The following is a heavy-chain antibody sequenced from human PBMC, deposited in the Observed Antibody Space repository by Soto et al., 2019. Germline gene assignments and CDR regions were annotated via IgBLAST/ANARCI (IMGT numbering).Heavy chain of an antibody. CDR1: GFTFDDYA. CDR3: AKGNYYDSSGAWDI. J-gene: IGHJ3*02. CDR2: ISWNSGSI. Sequence: EVQLVESGGGLVQPGRSLRLSCAASGFTFDDYAMHWVRQAPGKGLEWVSGISWNSGSIGYADSVKGRFTISRDNAKNALYLQMNSLRAEDTALYYCAKGNYYDSSGAWDIWGQGTMVTVSS. D-gene: IGHD3-22*01. V-gene: IGHV3-9*01.